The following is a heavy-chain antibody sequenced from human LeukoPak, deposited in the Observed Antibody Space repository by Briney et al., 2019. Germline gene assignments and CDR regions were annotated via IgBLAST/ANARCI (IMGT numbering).Heavy chain of an antibody. CDR1: GFTFSSYA. V-gene: IGHV3-7*01. D-gene: IGHD3-10*01. J-gene: IGHJ5*02. CDR3: AKYAHGSGTSFDP. CDR2: IKQDGSEK. Sequence: GGSLRLSCAASGFTFSSYAMHWVRQAPGKGLEWVANIKQDGSEKHYVDSVKGRFTISRDNAKNSVYLQMSSLRAEDTAVYHCAKYAHGSGTSFDPWGQGTLVTVSS.